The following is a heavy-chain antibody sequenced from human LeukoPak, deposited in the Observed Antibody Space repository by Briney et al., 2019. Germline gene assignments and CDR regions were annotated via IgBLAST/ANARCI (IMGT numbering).Heavy chain of an antibody. V-gene: IGHV4-34*01. CDR1: GGSSSGYY. D-gene: IGHD1-7*01. CDR3: ARGSRYNWNYICNY. Sequence: SETLSLTCAVYGGSSSGYYWSWIRQPPGKGLEWIGEINHSGSTNYNPSLKSRVTISVDTSKNQFSLKLSSVTAADTAVYYCARGSRYNWNYICNYWGQGTLVTVSS. CDR2: INHSGST. J-gene: IGHJ4*02.